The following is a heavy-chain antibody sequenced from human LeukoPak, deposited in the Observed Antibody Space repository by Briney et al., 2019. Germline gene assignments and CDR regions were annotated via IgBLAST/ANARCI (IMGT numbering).Heavy chain of an antibody. CDR2: IRSKANSYAT. Sequence: GGSLRLSCAASGFTFSGSAMHWVRQASGKGLEWVGRIRSKANSYATAYAASVKGRFTISRDDSKNTAYLQMNSLKTEDTAVYYCTRLPVITMVRGVIAPWGQGTLVTVSS. CDR3: TRLPVITMVRGVIAP. D-gene: IGHD3-10*01. V-gene: IGHV3-73*01. CDR1: GFTFSGSA. J-gene: IGHJ5*02.